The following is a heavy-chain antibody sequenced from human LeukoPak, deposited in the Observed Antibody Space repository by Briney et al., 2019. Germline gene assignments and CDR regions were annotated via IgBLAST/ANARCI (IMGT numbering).Heavy chain of an antibody. V-gene: IGHV3-21*01. J-gene: IGHJ5*01. CDR3: ARSLLWFGANLIWFDS. CDR1: EFTFSSYT. CDR2: ISSSSSYI. D-gene: IGHD3-10*01. Sequence: GGSLRLSCAASEFTFSSYTMNWVRQAPGKGLEWVSSISSSSSYIYYADSVKGRFTISRDNAKNSLYLQMNSLRADDTAVYYCARSLLWFGANLIWFDSWGLGTLVTVSS.